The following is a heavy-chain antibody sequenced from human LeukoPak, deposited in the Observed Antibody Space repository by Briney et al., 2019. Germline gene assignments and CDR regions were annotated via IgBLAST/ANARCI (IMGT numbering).Heavy chain of an antibody. V-gene: IGHV3-20*04. CDR1: GFTFDDYG. CDR2: INWNGGST. Sequence: RGSLRLSCAASGFTFDDYGMSWVRQAPGKGLEWVSGINWNGGSTGYADSVKGRFTISRDNAKNSLYLQMNSLRAEDTALYYCARDSNGYYNFDYWGQGTLVTVSS. J-gene: IGHJ4*02. D-gene: IGHD3-22*01. CDR3: ARDSNGYYNFDY.